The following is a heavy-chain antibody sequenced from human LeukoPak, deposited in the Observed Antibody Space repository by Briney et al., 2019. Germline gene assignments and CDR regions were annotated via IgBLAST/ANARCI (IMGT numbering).Heavy chain of an antibody. V-gene: IGHV5-51*01. Sequence: GESLQISCQGSGSPFTSYWIGWVRQLPGKGLEWMGIIYPGESATRYSPSFQGQATISADTSNSTTFLQWSSLKASDSGMYYCARLNGRPVDSWGQGTLVTVSS. J-gene: IGHJ4*02. CDR3: ARLNGRPVDS. CDR1: GSPFTSYW. D-gene: IGHD2-8*01. CDR2: IYPGESAT.